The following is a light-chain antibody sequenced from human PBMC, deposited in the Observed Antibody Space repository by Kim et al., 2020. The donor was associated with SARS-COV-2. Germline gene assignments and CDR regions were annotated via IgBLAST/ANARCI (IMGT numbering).Light chain of an antibody. J-gene: IGKJ1*01. Sequence: EIQMTQSPSSLSASAGDRVTITCRASQGIANYLAWYQQKPGQVPKLLIYAASALLSGVPSRFSGSGSGTDFTLTISSLQPEDVATYYCRKYGRAPWTFGQGTKVEIK. CDR3: RKYGRAPWT. V-gene: IGKV1-27*01. CDR1: QGIANY. CDR2: AAS.